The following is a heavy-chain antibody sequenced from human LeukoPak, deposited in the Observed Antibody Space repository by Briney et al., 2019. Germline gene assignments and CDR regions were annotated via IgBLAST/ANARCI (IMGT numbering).Heavy chain of an antibody. Sequence: PGGSLRLSCAASGFSFSTFWMSWVRQAPGKELEWVANIDQDGSEKYYVGSVEGRFTISRDNAKDSLYLQMNSLRVEDTAVYYCASDEQLVPQIDYWGQGTLVTVSS. CDR1: GFSFSTFW. J-gene: IGHJ4*02. D-gene: IGHD6-13*01. CDR2: IDQDGSEK. V-gene: IGHV3-7*01. CDR3: ASDEQLVPQIDY.